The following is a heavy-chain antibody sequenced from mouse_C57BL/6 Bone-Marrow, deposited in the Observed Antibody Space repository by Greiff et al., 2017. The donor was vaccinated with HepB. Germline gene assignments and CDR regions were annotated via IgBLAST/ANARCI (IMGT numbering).Heavy chain of an antibody. D-gene: IGHD1-1*01. CDR1: GYTFTDYE. Sequence: QVQLKESGAELVRPGASVTLSCKASGYTFTDYEMHWVKQTPVHGLEWIGAIDPETGGTAYNQKFKGKAILTADKSSSTAYMELRSLTSEDSAVYYCTRSVLLRPYYFDYWGQGTTLTVSS. J-gene: IGHJ2*01. CDR3: TRSVLLRPYYFDY. CDR2: IDPETGGT. V-gene: IGHV1-15*01.